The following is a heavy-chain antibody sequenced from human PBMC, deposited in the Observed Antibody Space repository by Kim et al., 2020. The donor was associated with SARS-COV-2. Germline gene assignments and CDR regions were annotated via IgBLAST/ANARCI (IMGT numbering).Heavy chain of an antibody. CDR1: GGSISSSNW. J-gene: IGHJ4*02. Sequence: SETLSLTCAVSGGSISSSNWWSWVRQPPGKGLEWIGEIYHSGSTNYNPSLKSRVTISVDKSKNQFSLKLSSVTAADTAVYYCARGGDGYNYEFPMSYWGQGTLVTVSS. CDR2: IYHSGST. CDR3: ARGGDGYNYEFPMSY. D-gene: IGHD5-12*01. V-gene: IGHV4-4*02.